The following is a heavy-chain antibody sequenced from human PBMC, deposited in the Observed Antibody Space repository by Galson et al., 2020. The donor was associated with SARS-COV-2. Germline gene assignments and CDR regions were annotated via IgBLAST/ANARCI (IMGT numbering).Heavy chain of an antibody. Sequence: GGSLRLSCTASGFTFGDYAMSWVRQAPGKGLEWVGFIRSKAYGGTTEYAASVKGRFTISRDDSKSIAYLQMNSLKTEDTAVYYCTRDPYSSSWHEYFQHWGQGTLVTVSS. CDR3: TRDPYSSSWHEYFQH. J-gene: IGHJ1*01. D-gene: IGHD6-13*01. V-gene: IGHV3-49*04. CDR2: IRSKAYGGTT. CDR1: GFTFGDYA.